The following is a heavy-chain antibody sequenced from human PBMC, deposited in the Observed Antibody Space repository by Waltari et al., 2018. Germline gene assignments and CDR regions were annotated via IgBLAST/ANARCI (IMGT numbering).Heavy chain of an antibody. CDR1: GYTLTRPD. D-gene: IGHD6-19*01. J-gene: IGHJ4*02. V-gene: IGHV1-2*06. CDR2: ITPHTGGT. Sequence: QVQLVQSGAEVKEPGASVKLSCTASGYTLTRPDIPWVRQAPGQGLEWMGRITPHTGGTYYSQKFQGRVTMTRDMSITTAYMEVSSLRSDDTAVYYCARDLVGSGWSIDYWGQGTLVTVSS. CDR3: ARDLVGSGWSIDY.